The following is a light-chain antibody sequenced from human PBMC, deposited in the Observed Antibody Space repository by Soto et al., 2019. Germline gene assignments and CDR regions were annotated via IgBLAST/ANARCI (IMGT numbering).Light chain of an antibody. CDR1: QSISSY. V-gene: IGKV3-11*01. Sequence: EIVLTQSPATLSLSPGERATLSCRASQSISSYLAWYQQKPDQAPRLLIYDASNRATGIPARFSGSGSGTGFTFTISSLEPEDFAVYYCHQRSTWPFTFGPGTKVDIK. CDR2: DAS. CDR3: HQRSTWPFT. J-gene: IGKJ3*01.